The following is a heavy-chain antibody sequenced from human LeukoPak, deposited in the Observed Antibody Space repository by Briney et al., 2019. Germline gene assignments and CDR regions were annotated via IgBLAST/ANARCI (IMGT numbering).Heavy chain of an antibody. J-gene: IGHJ4*01. CDR2: ISGSAGGT. CDR3: AKGIYSSGWSYFDY. CDR1: GITLSNYA. D-gene: IGHD6-19*01. Sequence: GGSLRLSCVVSGITLSNYAMSWVRQAPGKGLEWVSGISGSAGGTNYADSVKGRFTISRDNSKNTLYLQMNSLRAEDTAVYYCAKGIYSSGWSYFDYWGHGTLVTVSS. V-gene: IGHV3-23*01.